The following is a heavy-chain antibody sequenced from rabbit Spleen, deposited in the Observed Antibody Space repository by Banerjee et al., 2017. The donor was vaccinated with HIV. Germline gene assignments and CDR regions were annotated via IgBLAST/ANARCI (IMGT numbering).Heavy chain of an antibody. V-gene: IGHV1S40*01. CDR2: IYAPGGGAT. CDR1: GFSFSSSYY. J-gene: IGHJ6*01. CDR3: ARGVNSAGDGLGL. D-gene: IGHD7-1*01. Sequence: QSLEESGGDLVKPGASLTLTCTASGFSFSSSYYMCWVRQAPGKGLEWIGCIYAPGGGATYYASWAKGRFTISKTSSTTVTLQMTSLAAADTATYFCARGVNSAGDGLGLWGPGTLVTVS.